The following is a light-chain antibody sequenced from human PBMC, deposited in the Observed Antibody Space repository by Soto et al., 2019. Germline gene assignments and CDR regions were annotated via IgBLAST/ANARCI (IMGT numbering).Light chain of an antibody. V-gene: IGKV1-27*01. J-gene: IGKJ4*01. CDR1: QGISNY. CDR2: AAS. Sequence: DIQMTQSPSSLSASVGDRVTITCRSSQGISNYVAWYQQIPVKVPKLLISAASTLQSGVPSRFSGSGSGTDFTLTISSLQPEHVATYYCQKYTTVPAFGGGTKVEIK. CDR3: QKYTTVPA.